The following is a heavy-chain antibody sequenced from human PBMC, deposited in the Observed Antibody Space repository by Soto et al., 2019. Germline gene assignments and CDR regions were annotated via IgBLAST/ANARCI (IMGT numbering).Heavy chain of an antibody. Sequence: QVQLVQSGAEVKKPGSSVKVSCKASGGTFSSYAISWVRQAPGQGLEWMGGIIPIFGTANYAQKFQGRVTILEDKSTSTAYTELSRLRSGDTAVYYCARFMGPQERGYSYGSWFDPWGQGTLVTVSS. V-gene: IGHV1-69*06. J-gene: IGHJ5*02. D-gene: IGHD5-18*01. CDR2: IIPIFGTA. CDR1: GGTFSSYA. CDR3: ARFMGPQERGYSYGSWFDP.